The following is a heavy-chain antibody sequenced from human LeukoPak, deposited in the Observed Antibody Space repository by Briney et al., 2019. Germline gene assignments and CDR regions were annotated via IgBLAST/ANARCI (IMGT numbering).Heavy chain of an antibody. J-gene: IGHJ2*01. CDR1: GFTFSSYG. Sequence: GGSLRLSCAASGFTFSSYGMSWVRQAPGKGLEWVSAISGSGGSTYYADSVKGRFTISRDNSKNTLYLQMNSLRAEDTAVYYCAKDRRLRTGGYFDLWGRGTLVTVSS. V-gene: IGHV3-23*01. CDR2: ISGSGGST. D-gene: IGHD3/OR15-3a*01. CDR3: AKDRRLRTGGYFDL.